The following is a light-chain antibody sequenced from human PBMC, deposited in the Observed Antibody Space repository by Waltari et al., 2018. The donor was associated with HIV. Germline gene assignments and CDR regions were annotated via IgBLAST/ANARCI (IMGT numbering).Light chain of an antibody. Sequence: QSALTQPASVSGSPGQSITISCPGTSSDVGASNYVPWYQLYPGKAPKVMMFEVNNRPSGVSDRFSGSKSGNTASLTISGLQVEDEAVYFCSSFGRGNTVLFGGGTKVTVL. J-gene: IGLJ2*01. CDR2: EVN. V-gene: IGLV2-14*01. CDR1: SSDVGASNY. CDR3: SSFGRGNTVL.